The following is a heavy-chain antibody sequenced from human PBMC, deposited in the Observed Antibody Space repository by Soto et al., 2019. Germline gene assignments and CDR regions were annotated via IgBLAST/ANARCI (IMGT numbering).Heavy chain of an antibody. CDR2: IFPSGSDT. D-gene: IGHD6-13*01. CDR1: GYSFNSYW. CDR3: ARPVGSSWRYFDS. V-gene: IGHV5-51*01. J-gene: IGHJ4*02. Sequence: GESLKTYCKGSGYSFNSYWIGWVRQMPAKGLAWMGFIFPSGSDTRYSPSFRGQVTISADKSINTAYLQWNSFNASDRGIYYCARPVGSSWRYFDSWGQGTLVNGYS.